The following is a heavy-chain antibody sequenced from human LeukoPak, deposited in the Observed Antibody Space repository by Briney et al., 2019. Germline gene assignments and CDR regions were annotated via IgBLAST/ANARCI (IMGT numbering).Heavy chain of an antibody. CDR3: AACGGDCYPAYAFDI. CDR1: GGTFISYA. D-gene: IGHD2-21*01. CDR2: IIPIFGTA. J-gene: IGHJ3*02. Sequence: GASVKVSCKASGGTFISYAISWVRQAPGQGLEWMGGIIPIFGTASYAQKFQGRVTITADESTSTAYMELSSLRSEDTAVYYCAACGGDCYPAYAFDIWGRGTMVTVSS. V-gene: IGHV1-69*13.